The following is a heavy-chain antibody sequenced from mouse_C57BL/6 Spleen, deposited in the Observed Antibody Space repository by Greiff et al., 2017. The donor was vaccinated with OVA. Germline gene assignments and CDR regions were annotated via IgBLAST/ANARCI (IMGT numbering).Heavy chain of an antibody. CDR2: ISNTANGYTN. J-gene: IGHJ4*01. Sequence: EVQVVESGGGLVQPGGSLSLSCAASGFTFTDYYMSWVRQPPGQALEWMGFISNTANGYTNEYSASVKGRFTISRDNSPSILYLQMNGLRAEDSATDYCARLYGNYECYYAKEGQGQGASVTVAT. D-gene: IGHD2-1*01. V-gene: IGHV7-3*01. CDR1: GFTFTDYY. CDR3: ARLYGNYECYYAKEG.